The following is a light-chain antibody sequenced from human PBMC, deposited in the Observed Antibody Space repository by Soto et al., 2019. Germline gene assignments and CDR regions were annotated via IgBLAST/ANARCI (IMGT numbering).Light chain of an antibody. CDR3: QQYGSSPLFT. V-gene: IGKV3-20*01. CDR2: GAS. CDR1: QSVDSRF. J-gene: IGKJ3*01. Sequence: EIVLTQSPGSLSLSPGERATLSCRASQSVDSRFFAWYQQKPGQAPRLLIYGASSRATGIPDRFSGSGSGTEFTLTISRLEPEDFAVYYCQQYGSSPLFTFGPGTKVDIK.